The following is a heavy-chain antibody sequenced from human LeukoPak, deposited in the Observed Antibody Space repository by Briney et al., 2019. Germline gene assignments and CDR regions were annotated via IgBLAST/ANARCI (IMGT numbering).Heavy chain of an antibody. D-gene: IGHD2-15*01. CDR3: ARDQRIRCSGGSCYSAVSSSGWYGLFDY. CDR1: GYTFTGYY. CDR2: INPNSGGT. J-gene: IGHJ4*02. Sequence: ASVKVSCKASGYTFTGYYMHWVRQAPGQGLEWMGRINPNSGGTNYAQKFQGRVTMTRDTSISTAYTELSRLRSDDTAVYYCARDQRIRCSGGSCYSAVSSSGWYGLFDYWGQGTLVTVSS. V-gene: IGHV1-2*06.